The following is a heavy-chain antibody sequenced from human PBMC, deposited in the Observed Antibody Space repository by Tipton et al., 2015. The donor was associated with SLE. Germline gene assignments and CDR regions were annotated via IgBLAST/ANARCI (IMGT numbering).Heavy chain of an antibody. V-gene: IGHV4-31*03. CDR1: GGSISSGGYY. CDR3: ARQVVFTIFGVVIIYYFDY. J-gene: IGHJ4*02. CDR2: IYYSGST. Sequence: TLSLTCTVSGGSISSGGYYWSWIRQHPGKGLEWIGYIYYSGSTYYNPSLKSRVTISVDTSKNQFSLKPSSVTAADTAVYYCARQVVFTIFGVVIIYYFDYWGQGTLVTVSS. D-gene: IGHD3-3*01.